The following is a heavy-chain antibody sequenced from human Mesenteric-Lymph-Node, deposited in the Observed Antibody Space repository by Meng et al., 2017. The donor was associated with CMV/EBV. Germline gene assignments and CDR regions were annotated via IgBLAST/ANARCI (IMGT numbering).Heavy chain of an antibody. CDR2: ISNSGDTI. Sequence: LSLTCTVSGGSISSSSYYWGWIRQPPGKGLEWVSYISNSGDTIYYADSVKGRFTIFRDNAKNSLYLQMNSLRAEDTAVYYCARDRVIVGIYDCWGQGTLVTVSS. CDR3: ARDRVIVGIYDC. CDR1: GGSISSSSYY. J-gene: IGHJ4*02. V-gene: IGHV3-11*01. D-gene: IGHD2/OR15-2a*01.